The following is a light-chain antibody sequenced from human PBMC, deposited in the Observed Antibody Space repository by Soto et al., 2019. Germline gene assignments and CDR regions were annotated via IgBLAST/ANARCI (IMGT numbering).Light chain of an antibody. CDR2: GAS. J-gene: IGKJ1*01. CDR3: QFYGDPSKT. V-gene: IGKV3-20*01. Sequence: EMVLTQSPGTLYLSPGERATLSCRASQSVSSSYLAWYQQKPGQAPRLLIYGASSRATGIPDRFSGSGSGTDFTLTISRLEPEDFAVYYCQFYGDPSKTFGQGTKVDI. CDR1: QSVSSSY.